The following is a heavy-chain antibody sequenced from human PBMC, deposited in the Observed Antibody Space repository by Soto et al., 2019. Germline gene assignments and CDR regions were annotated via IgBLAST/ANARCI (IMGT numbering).Heavy chain of an antibody. CDR2: ISSSSSYI. V-gene: IGHV3-21*01. J-gene: IGHJ4*02. CDR3: ARGGGYCSGGSCYLDY. CDR1: GFTFSSYS. Sequence: GGSLRLSCAASGFTFSSYSMNWVRQAPGKGLEWVSSISSSSSYIYYADSVKGRFTISRDNAKNSLYLQMNSLRAEDTAVYYCARGGGYCSGGSCYLDYWGQGTLVTVSS. D-gene: IGHD2-15*01.